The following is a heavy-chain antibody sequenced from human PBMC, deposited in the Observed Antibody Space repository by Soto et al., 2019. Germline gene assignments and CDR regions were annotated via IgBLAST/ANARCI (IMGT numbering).Heavy chain of an antibody. CDR2: IYSGGST. Sequence: EVQLVESGGGLIQPGGSLRLSCAASGFTVSSNYMSWVRQAPGKGLEWVSVIYSGGSTYYADSVKCRFTISRDNSKNTLYLQMNSLRAEDTAVYYCAREGPTVNCSSTSCYGYFDYWGQGTLVTVSS. CDR1: GFTVSSNY. J-gene: IGHJ4*02. CDR3: AREGPTVNCSSTSCYGYFDY. V-gene: IGHV3-66*01. D-gene: IGHD2-2*01.